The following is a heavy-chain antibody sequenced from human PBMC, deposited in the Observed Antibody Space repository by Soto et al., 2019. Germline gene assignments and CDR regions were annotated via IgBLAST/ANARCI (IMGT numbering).Heavy chain of an antibody. Sequence: EVQLVESGGGLVKPGGSLRLSCADSGFTFSSYSMNWVRQAPGKGLEWDSSISSSSSYIYYADSVKGRFTISRDNAKNSLYLQMNSLRAEDTAVYYCARDRDYYDSSGYYQFDIWGQGTMVSVSS. D-gene: IGHD3-22*01. CDR3: ARDRDYYDSSGYYQFDI. V-gene: IGHV3-21*01. CDR2: ISSSSSYI. CDR1: GFTFSSYS. J-gene: IGHJ3*02.